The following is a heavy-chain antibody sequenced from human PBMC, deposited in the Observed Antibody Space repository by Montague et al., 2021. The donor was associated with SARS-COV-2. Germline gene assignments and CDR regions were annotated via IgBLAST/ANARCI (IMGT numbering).Heavy chain of an antibody. D-gene: IGHD3-10*01. V-gene: IGHV3-9*01. CDR2: ISWNGGSI. CDR1: GFTFDEYA. CDR3: AKDTYYFGSGSYTWDN. J-gene: IGHJ4*02. Sequence: SLRLSCAASGFTFDEYAMHWVRQAPGKGLEWVSGISWNGGSIGYADSVKGRFTISRDNAKSSLYLQMDSLRPEDTALYYCAKDTYYFGSGSYTWDNWGQGTLVTVSS.